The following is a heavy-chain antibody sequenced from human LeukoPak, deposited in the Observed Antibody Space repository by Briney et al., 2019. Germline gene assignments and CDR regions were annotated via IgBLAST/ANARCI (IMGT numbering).Heavy chain of an antibody. CDR1: GFTFSSSG. V-gene: IGHV3-30*18. Sequence: KPGGSLRLSCAASGFTFSSSGMHWVRQAPGRGLEWVAVISYDGSHKYYVDSVKGRFTISRDNSKNTLYLQMNSLRAEDTAVYYCAKGHYTDVWGKGTTVTVSS. J-gene: IGHJ6*03. CDR2: ISYDGSHK. CDR3: AKGHYTDV.